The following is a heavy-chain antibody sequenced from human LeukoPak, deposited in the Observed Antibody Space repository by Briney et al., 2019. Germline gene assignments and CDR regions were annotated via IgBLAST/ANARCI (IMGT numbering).Heavy chain of an antibody. V-gene: IGHV3-30*18. D-gene: IGHD6-13*01. J-gene: IGHJ6*02. Sequence: PGGSLRLSCAASGFTFSSHNMNWVRQAPGRGLEWVALISYDGSNNYYADSVKGRFTISRDNSKNTLYLQMNSLRAEDTAVYYCAKVGSSWYYYYGMDVWGQGTTVTVSS. CDR2: ISYDGSNN. CDR1: GFTFSSHN. CDR3: AKVGSSWYYYYGMDV.